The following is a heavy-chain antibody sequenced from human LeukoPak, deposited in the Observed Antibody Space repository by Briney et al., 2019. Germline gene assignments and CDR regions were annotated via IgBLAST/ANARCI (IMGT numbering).Heavy chain of an antibody. V-gene: IGHV3-23*01. Sequence: GGSLRLSCAASGFTFSSYAMSWVRQAPGKGLEWVSAISGSGGSTYYADSVKGRFTISRDNSKNTLYLQMNSLRAEDTAVYYCAKDWQQLDYYYYGMDVWGQGTTVTASS. D-gene: IGHD6-13*01. CDR2: ISGSGGST. J-gene: IGHJ6*02. CDR1: GFTFSSYA. CDR3: AKDWQQLDYYYYGMDV.